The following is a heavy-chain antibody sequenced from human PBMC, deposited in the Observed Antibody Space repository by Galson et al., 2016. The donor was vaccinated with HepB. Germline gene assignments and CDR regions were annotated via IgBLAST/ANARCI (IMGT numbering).Heavy chain of an antibody. CDR1: GVHMPNGGYF. CDR2: IYYSGST. J-gene: IGHJ4*02. V-gene: IGHV4-31*03. D-gene: IGHD3-16*01. Sequence: TLSLTCTVSGVHMPNGGYFWSWIRQPPGKGLEWIGYIYYSGSTYYNPSLKSRFSISVDNSENQFALTLGSVTAADTAVYYCAREGGEGFDFWGQGTLVTVSS. CDR3: AREGGEGFDF.